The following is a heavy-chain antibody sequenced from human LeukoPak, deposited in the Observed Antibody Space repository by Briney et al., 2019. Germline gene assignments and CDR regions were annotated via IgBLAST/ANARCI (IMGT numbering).Heavy chain of an antibody. Sequence: SETLSLTCTVSGDSTSSYYWSWIRQPPGKGLEWIGYIYHSGSTNYNPSLKSRVTISADTSKDQFSLKLASVTAADTAVYYCATGYSSTWYYFDYWGQGTLVTGSS. CDR3: ATGYSSTWYYFDY. CDR2: IYHSGST. D-gene: IGHD6-13*01. J-gene: IGHJ4*02. CDR1: GDSTSSYY. V-gene: IGHV4-59*01.